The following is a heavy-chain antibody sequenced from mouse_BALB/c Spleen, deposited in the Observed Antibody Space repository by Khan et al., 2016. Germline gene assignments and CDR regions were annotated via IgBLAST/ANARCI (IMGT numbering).Heavy chain of an antibody. J-gene: IGHJ4*01. D-gene: IGHD1-1*01. CDR3: ARDHYYDGSNYDAMDD. V-gene: IGHV7-3*02. CDR2: IRNKANGYTT. CDR1: GCTFTDYY. Sequence: EVELVESGGGLVQPGGSLRLSCATSGCTFTDYYMSWVRQPPGKALEWLGFIRNKANGYTTEYSASVKGRFTISRDNSQSILYLQMNTLRAEDSATYYCARDHYYDGSNYDAMDDWGQGTSVTVVS.